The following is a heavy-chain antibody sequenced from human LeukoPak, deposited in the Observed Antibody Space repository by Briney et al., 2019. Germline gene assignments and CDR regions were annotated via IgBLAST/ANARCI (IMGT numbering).Heavy chain of an antibody. CDR3: ATSTAAAGTD. J-gene: IGHJ4*02. CDR1: GFTFSNLW. Sequence: GGSLRLSCAASGFTFSNLWMSWVRQAPGKGLKWVANIKQDGSEKYYVDSVKGRFTISRDNAQNSLYLQMNSLRAEDTAIYYCATSTAAAGTDWGQGTLVTVSS. D-gene: IGHD6-13*01. V-gene: IGHV3-7*03. CDR2: IKQDGSEK.